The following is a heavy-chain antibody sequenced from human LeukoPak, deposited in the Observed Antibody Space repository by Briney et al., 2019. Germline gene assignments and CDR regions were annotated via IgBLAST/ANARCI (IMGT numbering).Heavy chain of an antibody. D-gene: IGHD3-22*01. Sequence: PGGSLRLSCAASGFTFSNYNMNWVRQAPGKGLEWVSSITSSSSYISYADSLKGRFTISRDNAKNSLYLQINSLRAEDTAVYYCASIYYYDSAPFDPWGQGTLVTVSS. J-gene: IGHJ5*02. V-gene: IGHV3-21*04. CDR2: ITSSSSYI. CDR1: GFTFSNYN. CDR3: ASIYYYDSAPFDP.